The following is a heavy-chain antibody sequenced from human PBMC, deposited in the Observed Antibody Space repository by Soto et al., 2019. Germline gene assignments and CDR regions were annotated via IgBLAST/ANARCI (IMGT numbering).Heavy chain of an antibody. CDR2: IIPILGIA. CDR3: ARDQSIGYCSGGSCYQWDY. J-gene: IGHJ4*02. CDR1: GGTFSSYT. Sequence: QVQLVQSGAEVKKPGSSVKVSCKASGGTFSSYTISWVRQAPGQGLEWMGRIIPILGIANYPQKFKARVTITADKSTSTAYMELSSLRSEDTAVYYCARDQSIGYCSGGSCYQWDYWGQGTLVTVSS. V-gene: IGHV1-69*08. D-gene: IGHD2-15*01.